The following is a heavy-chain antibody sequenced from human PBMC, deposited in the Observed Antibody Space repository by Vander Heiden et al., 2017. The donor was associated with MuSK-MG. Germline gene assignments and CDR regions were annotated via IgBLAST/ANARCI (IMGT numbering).Heavy chain of an antibody. Sequence: EVQLGESGGGLVQTGGSLRLSCAASGFTFRDYDMNWVRQAPGKGLEWISYISGAGSTIYSSDAVKGRFTISRDNAKNSLFLQLKSLRAEDTAVYYCAKDGRWNNFDYWGQGTLVTVSS. CDR2: ISGAGSTI. CDR1: GFTFRDYD. J-gene: IGHJ4*02. D-gene: IGHD1-1*01. CDR3: AKDGRWNNFDY. V-gene: IGHV3-48*03.